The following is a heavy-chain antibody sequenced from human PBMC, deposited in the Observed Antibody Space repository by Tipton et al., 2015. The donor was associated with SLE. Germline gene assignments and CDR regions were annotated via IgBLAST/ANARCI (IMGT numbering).Heavy chain of an antibody. J-gene: IGHJ6*03. V-gene: IGHV4-61*02. CDR1: GGSITTDTHY. CDR2: IDTSGGT. Sequence: TLSLTCTVSGGSITTDTHYWNWIRQPAGKGLEWLGRIDTSGGTNYNPSLESRVTISVDRSKKQIFLELSSVTAADTAVYYCAKDSPYDFSTHYKFYMDVWGKGTTVTVSS. CDR3: AKDSPYDFSTHYKFYMDV. D-gene: IGHD3-3*01.